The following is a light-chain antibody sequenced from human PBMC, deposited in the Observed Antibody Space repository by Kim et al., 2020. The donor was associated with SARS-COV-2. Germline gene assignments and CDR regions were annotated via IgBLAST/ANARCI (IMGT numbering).Light chain of an antibody. V-gene: IGKV1-33*01. CDR2: DAS. J-gene: IGKJ2*01. Sequence: DIQMTQSPSSLSASVGDRVTITCQASQDISNYLNWYQQKPGKAPKLLIYDASNLETGVPSRFSGSGSGTDFTFTISSLQPEDIATYYCQQYDNLPTFGQGTTLEI. CDR1: QDISNY. CDR3: QQYDNLPT.